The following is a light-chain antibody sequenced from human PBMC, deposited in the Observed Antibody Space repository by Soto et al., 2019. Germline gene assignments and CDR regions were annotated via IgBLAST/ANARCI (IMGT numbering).Light chain of an antibody. CDR1: QSVSSN. CDR3: QQYNNWPPGT. V-gene: IGKV3-15*01. J-gene: IGKJ1*01. CDR2: GAS. Sequence: EIVMTQSPATLSVSPGERATLSCRASQSVSSNLAWYQQKPGQAPRLLIYGASTRATGIPARFSGSGSGTEFTLTISRLQSEDFAVYYWQQYNNWPPGTFGQGTKVEIK.